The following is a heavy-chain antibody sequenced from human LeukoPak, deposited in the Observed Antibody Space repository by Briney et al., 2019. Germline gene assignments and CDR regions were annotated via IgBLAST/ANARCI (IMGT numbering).Heavy chain of an antibody. J-gene: IGHJ6*03. CDR2: INSDGSST. Sequence: PGGSLRLSCAASGFTFSSYWMHWVRQAPGKGLVWVSRINSDGSSTSYADSVKGRFTISRDNAKNSLYLQMNSLRAEDTAVYYCARGARSIAARPPNYYYYMDVWGKGTTVTVSS. D-gene: IGHD6-6*01. CDR3: ARGARSIAARPPNYYYYMDV. CDR1: GFTFSSYW. V-gene: IGHV3-74*01.